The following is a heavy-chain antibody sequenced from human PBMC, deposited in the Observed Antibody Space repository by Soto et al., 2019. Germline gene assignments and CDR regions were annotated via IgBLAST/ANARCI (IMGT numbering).Heavy chain of an antibody. D-gene: IGHD6-6*01. CDR2: VHYSGNT. V-gene: IGHV4-59*01. J-gene: IGHJ4*02. CDR1: GVSLSSYY. CDR3: ARVKLAARNCDD. Sequence: SDTMPVTCTVSGVSLSSYYWSWIRQPPGKGLEWIGYVHYSGNTNYNPSLKSRVTISRDTSRNQLSLKLTSVTAADTAMYFCARVKLAARNCDDVGPGTLVT.